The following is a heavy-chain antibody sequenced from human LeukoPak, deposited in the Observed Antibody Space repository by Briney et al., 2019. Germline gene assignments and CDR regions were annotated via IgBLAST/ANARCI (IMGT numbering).Heavy chain of an antibody. CDR3: AALHTGTFVDY. Sequence: GGSLRLSCAASGFTFSTYWMSWVRQVPGKGLEWVAFIRYDGSTKFYTDSVKGRFAISRDNSKNTLSLQMNSLRTEDTAVYYCAALHTGTFVDYWGQGTLVTVSS. V-gene: IGHV3-30*02. CDR1: GFTFSTYW. D-gene: IGHD4-17*01. CDR2: IRYDGSTK. J-gene: IGHJ4*02.